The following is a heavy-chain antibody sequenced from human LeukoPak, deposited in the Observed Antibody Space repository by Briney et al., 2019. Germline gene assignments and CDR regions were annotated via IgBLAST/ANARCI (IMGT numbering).Heavy chain of an antibody. V-gene: IGHV1-18*01. CDR1: GYTFTSYG. J-gene: IGHJ6*03. D-gene: IGHD2-2*01. Sequence: ASVKVSCKASGYTFTSYGISWVRQAPGQGLEWMGWISAYNGNTNYAQKLQGRVTMTTDTSTSTAYMELRSLRSDDTAVYYCARDCSSTSCHYYYMDVWGKVTTVTVSS. CDR2: ISAYNGNT. CDR3: ARDCSSTSCHYYYMDV.